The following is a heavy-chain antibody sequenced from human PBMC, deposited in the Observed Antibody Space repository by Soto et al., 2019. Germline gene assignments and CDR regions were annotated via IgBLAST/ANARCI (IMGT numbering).Heavy chain of an antibody. V-gene: IGHV1-69*13. D-gene: IGHD6-19*01. Sequence: SVKVSCKASGGTFSSDAVSWVRQAPGQGLEWMGGLIPILGTTHYAQKFQGRVTITADESTNTAYMELSSLRSDDTAVYYRARASGYVSGWYHDYWGQGTRVTVS. CDR2: LIPILGTT. CDR1: GGTFSSDA. CDR3: ARASGYVSGWYHDY. J-gene: IGHJ4*02.